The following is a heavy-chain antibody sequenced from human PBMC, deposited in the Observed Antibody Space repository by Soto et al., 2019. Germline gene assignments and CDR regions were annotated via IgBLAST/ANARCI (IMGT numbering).Heavy chain of an antibody. D-gene: IGHD1-26*01. V-gene: IGHV1-69*13. Sequence: SVKVSCKASGGTFSSYAIGWVRQAPGQGLEWMGGIIPIFGTANYAQKFQGRVTITADESTSTAYMELSSLRSEDTAVYYCARDGGIVGATIDYYYGMDVWGQGTTVTVSS. CDR1: GGTFSSYA. CDR3: ARDGGIVGATIDYYYGMDV. CDR2: IIPIFGTA. J-gene: IGHJ6*02.